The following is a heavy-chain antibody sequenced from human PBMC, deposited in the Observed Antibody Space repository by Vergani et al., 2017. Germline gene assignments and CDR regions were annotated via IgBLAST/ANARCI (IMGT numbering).Heavy chain of an antibody. CDR2: INHSGST. V-gene: IGHV4-34*01. D-gene: IGHD3-3*01. J-gene: IGHJ6*03. CDR1: GGSFSGYY. CDR3: ARRLRRITIFGVAQGYYYMDV. Sequence: QVQLQQWGAGLLKPSETLSLTCAVYGGSFSGYYWSWIRQPPGKGLEWIGEINHSGSTNYNPSLKSRVTISVDTSKNQFSLKLSSVTAADTAVYYCARRLRRITIFGVAQGYYYMDVWGKGTTVTVSS.